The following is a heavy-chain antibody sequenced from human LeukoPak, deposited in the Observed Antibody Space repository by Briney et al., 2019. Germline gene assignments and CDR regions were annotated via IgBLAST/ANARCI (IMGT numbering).Heavy chain of an antibody. J-gene: IGHJ5*02. D-gene: IGHD2-2*01. CDR3: ARGMVGSTSCFDP. Sequence: SETLSLTCAVSGYSISSGYYWGWIRPPPGKGLEWIGSIYHSGSTYYSPSLKSRVTISVDTSKNQFSLKLSSVTAADTAVYYCARGMVGSTSCFDPWGQGTLVTVSS. CDR1: GYSISSGYY. V-gene: IGHV4-38-2*01. CDR2: IYHSGST.